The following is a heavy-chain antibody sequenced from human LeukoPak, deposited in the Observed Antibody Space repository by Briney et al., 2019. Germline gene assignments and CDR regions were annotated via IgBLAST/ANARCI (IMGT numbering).Heavy chain of an antibody. V-gene: IGHV3-13*01. CDR3: ARGSGPGVTTIDF. D-gene: IGHD4-17*01. CDR1: GFTFSNYD. CDR2: FHTDGDT. Sequence: GGSLRLSCAASGFTFSNYDMHWVGQAPGKGLEWVSAFHTDGDTYYLDSVKGRFTISREDAKNSLYLQMNTLRAGDTAVYYCARGSGPGVTTIDFWGQGTLVIVSS. J-gene: IGHJ4*02.